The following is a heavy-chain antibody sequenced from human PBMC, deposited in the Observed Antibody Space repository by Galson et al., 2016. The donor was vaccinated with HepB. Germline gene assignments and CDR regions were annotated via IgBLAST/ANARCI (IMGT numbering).Heavy chain of an antibody. J-gene: IGHJ4*02. CDR3: AGPDPSYYYASSGYPLDY. Sequence: SLRLSCAVSGFTFSDYAMHWVRQAPGKGLEWVAVISYDGDKKYYADSVNGRFAISRDNYKSTLFLQMNSLRAEDTAVYYCAGPDPSYYYASSGYPLDYWGQGTLVSVSS. CDR2: ISYDGDKK. D-gene: IGHD3-22*01. CDR1: GFTFSDYA. V-gene: IGHV3-30*09.